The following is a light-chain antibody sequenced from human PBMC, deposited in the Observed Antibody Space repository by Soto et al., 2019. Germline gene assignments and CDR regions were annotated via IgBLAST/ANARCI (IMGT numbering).Light chain of an antibody. CDR1: QSVSSSY. CDR3: QQYGISST. Sequence: EIVLTQSPGTLSLSPGERATLSCRASQSVSSSYLAWYQQKPGQAPRLLIYGASRRATVIPDRFSGRGSGTDFPLTISRLDPEDFALYYCQQYGISSTFGQGTKLEIK. V-gene: IGKV3-20*01. CDR2: GAS. J-gene: IGKJ2*02.